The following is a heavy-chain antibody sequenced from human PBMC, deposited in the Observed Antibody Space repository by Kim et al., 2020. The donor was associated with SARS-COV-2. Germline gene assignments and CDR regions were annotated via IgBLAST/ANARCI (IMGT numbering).Heavy chain of an antibody. D-gene: IGHD6-13*01. CDR3: ARLALVRSYGMDV. Sequence: SETLSLTCTVSGGSISSSSYYWGWIRQPPGKGLEWIGSIYYSGSTYYNPSLKSRVTISVDTSKNQFSLKLSSVTAADTAVYYCARLALVRSYGMDVWGQGTTVTVSS. CDR1: GGSISSSSYY. CDR2: IYYSGST. J-gene: IGHJ6*02. V-gene: IGHV4-39*01.